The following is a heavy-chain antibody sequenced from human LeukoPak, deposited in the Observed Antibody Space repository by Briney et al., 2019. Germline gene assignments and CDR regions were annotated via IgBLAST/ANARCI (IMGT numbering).Heavy chain of an antibody. Sequence: GGSLRLSCAASGFTFSSYSMNWVLQAPGKGLEWVSSISGSSSYIYYADSVKGRFTISRDNAKNSLYLQMNSLRAEDTAVYYCARAGMHDAFDIWGQGTMVTVSS. CDR2: ISGSSSYI. D-gene: IGHD3-10*01. CDR3: ARAGMHDAFDI. V-gene: IGHV3-21*01. CDR1: GFTFSSYS. J-gene: IGHJ3*02.